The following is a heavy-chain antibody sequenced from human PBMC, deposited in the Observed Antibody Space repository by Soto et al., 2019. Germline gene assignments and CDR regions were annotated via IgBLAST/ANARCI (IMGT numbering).Heavy chain of an antibody. CDR2: IYHSGST. CDR1: GGSISSGGYS. D-gene: IGHD6-13*01. CDR3: ARMGTAGGIAAAGEPAYYYYGMDV. Sequence: QLQLQESGSGLVKPSQTLSLTCAVSGGSISSGGYSWSWIRQPPGKGLEWIGYIYHSGSTYYNPSLKSRVPISVDRSKNQFSLKLSSVTAADTAVYYCARMGTAGGIAAAGEPAYYYYGMDVWGQGTTVTVSS. J-gene: IGHJ6*02. V-gene: IGHV4-30-2*01.